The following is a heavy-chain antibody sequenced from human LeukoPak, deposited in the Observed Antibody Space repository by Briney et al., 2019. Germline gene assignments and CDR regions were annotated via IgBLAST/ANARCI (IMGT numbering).Heavy chain of an antibody. Sequence: SETLYLTCTVSSDSLSSYYWSWIRQPAGKGLEWIGRVHASGNTNYNPSLESRVTMSVDTSKNQFSLNLNFVTAADTAVYYCGGSQDGYIDYWGQGVLVTVSS. CDR3: GGSQDGYIDY. CDR1: SDSLSSYY. CDR2: VHASGNT. D-gene: IGHD5-24*01. J-gene: IGHJ4*02. V-gene: IGHV4-4*07.